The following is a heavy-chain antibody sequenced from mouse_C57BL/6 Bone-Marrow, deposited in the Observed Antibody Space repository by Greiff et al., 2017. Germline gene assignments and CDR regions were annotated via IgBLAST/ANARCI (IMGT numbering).Heavy chain of an antibody. CDR1: GYTFTSYG. CDR2: IYPRSGNT. J-gene: IGHJ3*01. D-gene: IGHD2-5*01. V-gene: IGHV1-81*01. Sequence: QVQLQQSGAELARPGASVKLSCKASGYTFTSYGISWVKQRTGQGLEWIGEIYPRSGNTYYNEKFKGKATLTADKSSSTAYMELRSLTSEDSAVYFCARDYYSNYEFAYWGQGTLVTVSA. CDR3: ARDYYSNYEFAY.